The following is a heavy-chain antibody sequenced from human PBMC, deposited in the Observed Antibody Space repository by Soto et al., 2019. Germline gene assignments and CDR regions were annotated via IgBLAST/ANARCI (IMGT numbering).Heavy chain of an antibody. CDR1: GGSISSYY. J-gene: IGHJ6*02. D-gene: IGHD2-15*01. V-gene: IGHV4-59*01. CDR3: ARLRSNYGMDV. Sequence: KPSETLSLTCTVSGGSISSYYWSWIRQPPGKGLEWIGYIYYSGSTNYNPSLKSRVTISVDTSKNQFSLKLSSVTAADTAVYYCARLRSNYGMDVWGQGTTVTVS. CDR2: IYYSGST.